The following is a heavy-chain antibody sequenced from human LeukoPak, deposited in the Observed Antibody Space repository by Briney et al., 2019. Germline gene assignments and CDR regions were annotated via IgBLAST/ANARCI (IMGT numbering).Heavy chain of an antibody. CDR3: ASIVGAPPGY. CDR1: GGSFSGYY. D-gene: IGHD1-26*01. Sequence: PSETLSLTCAVYGGSFSGYYWSWIRQPPGKGLEWIGEINHSGSTNYNPSLKSRVTISVDTSKNQFSLKLSSVTAADTAVYYCASIVGAPPGYWGQGTLVTVSS. J-gene: IGHJ4*02. V-gene: IGHV4-34*01. CDR2: INHSGST.